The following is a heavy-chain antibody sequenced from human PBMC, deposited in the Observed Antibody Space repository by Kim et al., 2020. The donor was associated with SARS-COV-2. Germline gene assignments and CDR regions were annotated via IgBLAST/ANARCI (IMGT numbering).Heavy chain of an antibody. Sequence: GGSLRLSCAASGFTFDDYAMHWVRQAPGKGPEWVSGISWNSGSIGYADSVKGRFTISRDNAKNSLYLQMNSLRAEDTALHYCAVYDILTGYYDYWGQGT. CDR2: ISWNSGSI. CDR1: GFTFDDYA. V-gene: IGHV3-9*01. CDR3: AVYDILTGYYDY. D-gene: IGHD3-9*01. J-gene: IGHJ4*02.